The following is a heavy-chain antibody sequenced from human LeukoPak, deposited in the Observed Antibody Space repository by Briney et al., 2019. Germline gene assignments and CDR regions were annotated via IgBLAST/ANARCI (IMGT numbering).Heavy chain of an antibody. CDR1: GYTFSGYF. J-gene: IGHJ4*02. CDR2: INAGSGDT. CDR3: ARDLSSTPNWELDH. D-gene: IGHD1-1*01. V-gene: IGHV1-2*06. Sequence: ASVKVSCKASGYTFSGYFVHWVRQAPGQGLEWMGRINAGSGDTEFAQKFQGRVTMTMDTFVSTAYMEVSGLTSDDTAMYYCARDLSSTPNWELDHWGQGTLVTVSS.